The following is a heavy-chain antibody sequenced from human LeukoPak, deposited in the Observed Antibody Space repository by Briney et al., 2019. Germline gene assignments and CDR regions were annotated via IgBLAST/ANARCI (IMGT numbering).Heavy chain of an antibody. CDR2: IYTSGST. J-gene: IGHJ6*03. V-gene: IGHV4-4*07. Sequence: SETLSLTCTVSGGSISSYYWSWIRQPAGKGLEWIGRIYTSGSTNYNPSLKSRVTMSVDTSKNQFSLKLSSVTAADTAVYYCAREGITIFGVVILSDYYYYMDVWGKGTTVTVPS. CDR3: AREGITIFGVVILSDYYYYMDV. D-gene: IGHD3-3*01. CDR1: GGSISSYY.